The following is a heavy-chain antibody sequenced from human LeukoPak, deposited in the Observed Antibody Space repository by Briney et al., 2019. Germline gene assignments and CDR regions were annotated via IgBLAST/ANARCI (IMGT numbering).Heavy chain of an antibody. J-gene: IGHJ4*02. CDR3: ASGGLAYCGGDCYSSEPYFDY. Sequence: ASVKVSCKASGYTFTGYYMHWVRQAPGQGLEWMGIINPSGGSTSYAQKFQGRVTMTRDTSTSTVYMELSSLRSEDTAVYYCASGGLAYCGGDCYSSEPYFDYWGQGTLVTVSS. CDR2: INPSGGST. CDR1: GYTFTGYY. D-gene: IGHD2-21*02. V-gene: IGHV1-46*01.